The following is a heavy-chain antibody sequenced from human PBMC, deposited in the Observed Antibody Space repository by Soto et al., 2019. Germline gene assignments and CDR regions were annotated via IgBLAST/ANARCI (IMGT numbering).Heavy chain of an antibody. Sequence: HLVQSGPEVKKPGASITVSCKTSGDTFTNFGLSWVRQAPGQGLEWMGWIATYNSNRNYAQKFQGRPPLTTDASTSTAYRELKSLRYEDRAVYYCATVLRGFVNCFDPWGRGTRVTVSS. CDR3: ATVLRGFVNCFDP. V-gene: IGHV1-18*01. J-gene: IGHJ5*02. CDR2: IATYNSNR. CDR1: GDTFTNFG. D-gene: IGHD3-10*01.